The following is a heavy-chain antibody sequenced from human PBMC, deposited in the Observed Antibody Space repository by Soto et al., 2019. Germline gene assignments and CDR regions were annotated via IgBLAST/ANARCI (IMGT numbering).Heavy chain of an antibody. D-gene: IGHD5-18*01. J-gene: IGHJ6*02. CDR1: GFTFSSYA. CDR3: AGPGYSYGFDGHYYYYYGMDV. CDR2: ISGSGGST. V-gene: IGHV3-23*01. Sequence: GGSLRLSCAASGFTFSSYAMSWVRQAPGEGLEWVSAISGSGGSTYYADSVKGRFTISRDNSKNTLYLQMNSLRAEDTAVYYCAGPGYSYGFDGHYYYYYGMDVWGQGTTVTVSS.